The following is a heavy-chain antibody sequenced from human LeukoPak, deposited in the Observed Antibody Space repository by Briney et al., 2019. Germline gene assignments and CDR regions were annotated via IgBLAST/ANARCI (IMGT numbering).Heavy chain of an antibody. Sequence: GESLKISCKGSGYTFITYWIGWVRQMPGKGLEWMGIIYPGDSDTRYSPSFQGQVTISADKSISTAYLQWSSLKASDTAMYYCARHSTQLVHDAFDIWGQGTMVAVSS. V-gene: IGHV5-51*01. J-gene: IGHJ3*02. CDR3: ARHSTQLVHDAFDI. CDR2: IYPGDSDT. CDR1: GYTFITYW. D-gene: IGHD6-13*01.